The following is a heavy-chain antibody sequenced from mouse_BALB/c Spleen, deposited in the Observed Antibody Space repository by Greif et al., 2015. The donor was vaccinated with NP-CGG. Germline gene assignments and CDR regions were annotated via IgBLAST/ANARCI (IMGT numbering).Heavy chain of an antibody. CDR1: GYTFTSYY. Sequence: VHLVESGPGLVKPGASVRISCKASGYTFTSYYIHWVKQRPGQGLEWIGWIYPGNVNTKYNEKFKGKATLTADKSSSTAYMQLSSLTSEDSAVYFCARNYRYDENYAMDYWGQGTSVTVSS. J-gene: IGHJ4*01. D-gene: IGHD2-14*01. V-gene: IGHV1S56*01. CDR2: IYPGNVNT. CDR3: ARNYRYDENYAMDY.